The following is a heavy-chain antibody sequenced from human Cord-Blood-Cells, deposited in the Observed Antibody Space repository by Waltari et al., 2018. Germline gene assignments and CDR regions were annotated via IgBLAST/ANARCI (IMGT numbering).Heavy chain of an antibody. CDR2: IIPIFGTA. D-gene: IGHD2-2*02. Sequence: QVQLVQSGAEVKKPGSSVKFSCKASGGTFSSYAISWVRQAPGQGLEWMGGIIPIFGTANYAQKFQGRVTITADESTSTAYMELSSLRSEDTAVYYCARDSRYCSSTSCYIFDYWGQGTLVTVSS. CDR1: GGTFSSYA. J-gene: IGHJ4*02. CDR3: ARDSRYCSSTSCYIFDY. V-gene: IGHV1-69*01.